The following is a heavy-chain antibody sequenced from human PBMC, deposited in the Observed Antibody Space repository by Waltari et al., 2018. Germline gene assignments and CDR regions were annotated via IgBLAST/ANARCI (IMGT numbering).Heavy chain of an antibody. CDR3: ASGKVLVDY. V-gene: IGHV3-21*01. J-gene: IGHJ4*02. D-gene: IGHD1-20*01. Sequence: EVQLVESGGGLVKPGGSLRLSCAPSGFTFSSYSMNWVRQAPGKGLEWVSSISSSSSYIYYADSVKGRFTISRDNAKNSLYLQMNSLRAEDTAVYYCASGKVLVDYWGQGTLVTVSS. CDR2: ISSSSSYI. CDR1: GFTFSSYS.